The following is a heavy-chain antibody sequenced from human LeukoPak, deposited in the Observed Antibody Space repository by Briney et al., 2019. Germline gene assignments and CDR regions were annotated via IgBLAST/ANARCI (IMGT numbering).Heavy chain of an antibody. CDR2: IRQDGSEK. CDR1: GFTFSNYW. Sequence: QAGGSLRLSCAASGFTFSNYWMSWVRQAPGKGLEWVANIRQDGSEKYYVDSVKGRFTISRDNAKNSLYLQMNSLRAEDTAVYYCARAGVVPAAIMGYWGQGTLVTVSS. CDR3: ARAGVVPAAIMGY. D-gene: IGHD2-2*02. V-gene: IGHV3-7*01. J-gene: IGHJ4*02.